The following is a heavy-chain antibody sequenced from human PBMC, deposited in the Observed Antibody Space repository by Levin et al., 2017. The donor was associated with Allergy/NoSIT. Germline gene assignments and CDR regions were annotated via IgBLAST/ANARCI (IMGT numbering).Heavy chain of an antibody. V-gene: IGHV4-34*01. Sequence: SETLSLTCAVYGGSFSGYYWSWIRQPPGKGLEWIGEINHSGSTNYNPSLKSRVTISVDTSKNQFSLKLSSVTAADTAVYYCARDFKRNYYYYGMDVWGQGTTVTVSS. J-gene: IGHJ6*02. CDR3: ARDFKRNYYYYGMDV. CDR2: INHSGST. CDR1: GGSFSGYY.